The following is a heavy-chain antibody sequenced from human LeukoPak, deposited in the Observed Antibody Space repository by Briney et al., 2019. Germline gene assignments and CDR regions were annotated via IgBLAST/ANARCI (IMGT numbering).Heavy chain of an antibody. CDR3: ARSSPAAGYYFDY. CDR2: IYYSGST. CDR1: GGSISSSSYY. J-gene: IGHJ4*02. Sequence: SETLSLTCTVSGGSISSSSYYWGWIRQPPGKGLEWIGSIYYSGSTYYNPSLKSRVTISVDTPKNQFSLKLSSVTAADTAVYYCARSSPAAGYYFDYWGQGTLVTDSS. V-gene: IGHV4-39*01. D-gene: IGHD6-13*01.